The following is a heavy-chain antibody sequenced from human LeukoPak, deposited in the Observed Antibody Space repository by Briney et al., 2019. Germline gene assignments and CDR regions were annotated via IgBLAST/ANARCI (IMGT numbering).Heavy chain of an antibody. CDR1: GFSFSNYA. D-gene: IGHD3/OR15-3a*01. J-gene: IGHJ4*02. V-gene: IGHV3-30*04. Sequence: AGGSLRLSCAASGFSFSNYAMHWVRQAPGKGLEWVAVISYDGSNKYYADFVKGRFTISRDNSKNTLYLQMNSLRAEDTAVYYCARDSGFSGTQRGEYWGQGTLVTVSS. CDR3: ARDSGFSGTQRGEY. CDR2: ISYDGSNK.